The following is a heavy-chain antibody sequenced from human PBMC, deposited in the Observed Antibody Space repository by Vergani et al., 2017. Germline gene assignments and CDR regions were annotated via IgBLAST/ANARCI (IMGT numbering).Heavy chain of an antibody. Sequence: QVQLQESGPGLVKPSETLSLTCSVSGGSISSGYYWGWIRQSPGRGLEWIGNIFRNGSTHYNPSLKSRLTISVDTSKNHFSLKLTSVTAADTAVYYCARNPYCGGDCYSDAFDIWGQGTMVTVSS. CDR1: GGSISSGYY. J-gene: IGHJ3*02. D-gene: IGHD2-21*02. CDR3: ARNPYCGGDCYSDAFDI. V-gene: IGHV4-38-2*02. CDR2: IFRNGST.